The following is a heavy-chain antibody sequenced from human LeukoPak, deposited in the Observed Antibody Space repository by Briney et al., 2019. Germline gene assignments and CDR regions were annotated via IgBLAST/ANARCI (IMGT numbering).Heavy chain of an antibody. Sequence: SETLSLTCTVSGGSISSGDYYWSWIRQPPGKGLEWIGYIYYSGSTYYNPSLKSRVTISVDTSKNQFSLKLSSVTAADTAVYYCARDQNVGYCSGGSCDYYYYGMDVWGQGTTVTVSS. CDR2: IYYSGST. D-gene: IGHD2-15*01. V-gene: IGHV4-61*08. CDR1: GGSISSGDYY. CDR3: ARDQNVGYCSGGSCDYYYYGMDV. J-gene: IGHJ6*02.